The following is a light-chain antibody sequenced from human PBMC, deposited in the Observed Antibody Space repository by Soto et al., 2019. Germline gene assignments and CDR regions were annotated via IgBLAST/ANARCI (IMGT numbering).Light chain of an antibody. CDR3: QQYNNWPTLT. V-gene: IGKV3-15*01. Sequence: EIVITQSPATLYVSPGERAALACRASQTVRSNLAWYQQKPVQAPRLLLYGASTRADGIPARFSGSGSGTELTLTISSLQSGDFAAYYCQQYNNWPTLTFGGGTQVDIK. CDR2: GAS. CDR1: QTVRSN. J-gene: IGKJ4*01.